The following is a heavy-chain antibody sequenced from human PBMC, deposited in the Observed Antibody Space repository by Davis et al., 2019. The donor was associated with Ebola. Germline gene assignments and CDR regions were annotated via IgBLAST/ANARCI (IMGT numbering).Heavy chain of an antibody. CDR2: INSDGSST. CDR3: ARDQQLPPVHYYYGMDV. D-gene: IGHD6-13*01. J-gene: IGHJ6*04. CDR1: GFTFSSYW. Sequence: GESLKISCAASGFTFSSYWMHWVRQAPGKGLVWVSRINSDGSSTRYADSVKGRFTISRDNARKTLYLQMNSLRAEDTAVYYCARDQQLPPVHYYYGMDVWGKGTTVTVSS. V-gene: IGHV3-74*01.